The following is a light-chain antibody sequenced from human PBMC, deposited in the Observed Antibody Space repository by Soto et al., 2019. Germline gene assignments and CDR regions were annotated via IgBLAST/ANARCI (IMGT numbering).Light chain of an antibody. J-gene: IGLJ2*01. CDR2: LNSDGSH. Sequence: QLVLTQSPSASASLGASVMLTCTLSSGHSSYAIAWHQQQPEKGPRYLMKLNSDGSHSKGDGIPDRFSGSSSGAERYLTISSLQSEDEADYYCQTWGTGILVVFGGGTKLTVL. V-gene: IGLV4-69*01. CDR3: QTWGTGILVV. CDR1: SGHSSYA.